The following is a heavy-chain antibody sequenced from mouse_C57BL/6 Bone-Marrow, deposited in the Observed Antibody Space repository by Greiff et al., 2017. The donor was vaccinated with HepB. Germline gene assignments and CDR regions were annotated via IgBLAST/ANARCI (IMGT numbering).Heavy chain of an antibody. Sequence: EVQLVESGGGLVKPGGSLKLSCAASGFTFSSYAMSWVRQTPEKRLEWVATISDGGSYTYYPDNVKGRFTISRDNAKNNLYLQMSHLKSEDTAMYYCARYPSYGGQGTTLTVSS. J-gene: IGHJ2*01. CDR2: ISDGGSYT. CDR1: GFTFSSYA. V-gene: IGHV5-4*01. CDR3: ARYPSY.